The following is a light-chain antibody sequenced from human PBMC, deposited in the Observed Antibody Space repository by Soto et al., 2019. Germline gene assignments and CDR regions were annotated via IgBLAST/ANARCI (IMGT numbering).Light chain of an antibody. CDR3: QTWGSGIVV. CDR2: LNSDGSH. J-gene: IGLJ2*01. Sequence: QPVLTQSPSASASLGASVKLTCTLSSGHSNYAIAWHQQQSEKGPRYLMKLNSDGSHSKGDGIPDRFSGSSSGAERYLTISSLQSEDEAAYYCQTWGSGIVVFGGWTKLTVL. V-gene: IGLV4-69*01. CDR1: SGHSNYA.